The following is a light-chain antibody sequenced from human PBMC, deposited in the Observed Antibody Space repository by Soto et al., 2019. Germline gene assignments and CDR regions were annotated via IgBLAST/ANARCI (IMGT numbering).Light chain of an antibody. Sequence: QSALTQPASVSGSPGQSITISCTGTNSDVGGYNYVSWYQQHPGKAPKLMIYEVSNRPSGVSNRFSGSKSGNTASLTISGLQTEDEADYYCSSYTTNSTWVFGGGTKVTVL. CDR3: SSYTTNSTWV. J-gene: IGLJ3*02. CDR1: NSDVGGYNY. CDR2: EVS. V-gene: IGLV2-14*01.